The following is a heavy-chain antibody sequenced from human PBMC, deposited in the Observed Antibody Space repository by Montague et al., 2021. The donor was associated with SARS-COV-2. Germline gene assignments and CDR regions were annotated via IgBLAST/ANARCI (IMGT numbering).Heavy chain of an antibody. CDR1: GYRFTRSW. CDR3: ARLQDSSGYYFDY. CDR2: IYPGDSET. V-gene: IGHV5-51*01. J-gene: IGHJ4*02. Sequence: QSGAEVKKPGESLKISCKGSGYRFTRSWIGWVRQMPGKGLEWMGIIYPGDSETRYSPSFQGQVTISADKSITTAYLQWSSLKASDTAMYYCARLQDSSGYYFDYWGQGTLVTVSS. D-gene: IGHD3-22*01.